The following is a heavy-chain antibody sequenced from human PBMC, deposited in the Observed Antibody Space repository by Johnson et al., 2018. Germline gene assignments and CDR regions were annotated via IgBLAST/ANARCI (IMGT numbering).Heavy chain of an antibody. CDR1: GFIFSSYG. J-gene: IGHJ3*01. V-gene: IGHV3-30*18. Sequence: QVQLVESGGGVVQPGRSLRISCEASGFIFSSYGMHWVRQAPGKGLEWVTGILFDGSDKHYVDAVKGRFTISRDNSKDTLYLQINNLRPEDTAVYFCAKDHYESRGSQPFDSWGQGTMVTVSA. D-gene: IGHD3-22*01. CDR2: ILFDGSDK. CDR3: AKDHYESRGSQPFDS.